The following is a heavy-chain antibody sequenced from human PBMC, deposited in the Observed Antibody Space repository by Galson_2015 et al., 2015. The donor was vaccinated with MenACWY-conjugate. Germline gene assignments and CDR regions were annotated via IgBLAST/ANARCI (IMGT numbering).Heavy chain of an antibody. V-gene: IGHV2-5*02. J-gene: IGHJ3*02. D-gene: IGHD3-9*01. CDR3: ARGNFDILTGYYWFDAFDI. Sequence: PALVKPTQTLTLTCTFSRFSLSTRGVGVGWIRQPPGKALEWLALISWDDDKRYSPSLKSRLTITKDTSKNQVGLTMINMDPVDTATYYCARGNFDILTGYYWFDAFDIWGQGTMVTVSS. CDR1: RFSLSTRGVG. CDR2: ISWDDDK.